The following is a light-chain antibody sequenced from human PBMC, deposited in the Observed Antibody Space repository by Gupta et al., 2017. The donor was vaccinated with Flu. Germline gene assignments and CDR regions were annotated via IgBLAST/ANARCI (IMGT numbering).Light chain of an antibody. CDR2: GAT. CDR1: QSVSSTH. CDR3: QQDGNLPRT. Sequence: GTPSFSPGAPPTLACMASQSVSSTHLARSQPKPGQAPRLPLYGATRTATGIPDRFSGSGSGTAFPLTIRILEPEDLTAYYSQQDGNLPRTFGQGTKVEIK. J-gene: IGKJ1*01. V-gene: IGKV3-20*01.